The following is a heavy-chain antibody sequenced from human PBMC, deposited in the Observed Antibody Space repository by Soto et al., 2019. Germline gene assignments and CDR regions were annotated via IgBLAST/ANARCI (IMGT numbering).Heavy chain of an antibody. CDR3: ARDRGTTTVTFDAFQH. V-gene: IGHV3-23*01. CDR2: IIGSGDSA. D-gene: IGHD4-17*01. CDR1: GFSFNSYS. Sequence: EVQLLESGGGLVQPGGSLRLSCAAYGFSFNSYSMSWVRQAPGKGLERAAGIIGSGDSAYYADSVKGRFTISRDNSKNTLSLQMNSLRAGDTAIYYCARDRGTTTVTFDAFQHWGQGTLVAVSS. J-gene: IGHJ1*01.